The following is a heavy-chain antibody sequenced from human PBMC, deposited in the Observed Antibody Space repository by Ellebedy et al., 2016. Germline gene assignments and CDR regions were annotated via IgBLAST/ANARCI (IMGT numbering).Heavy chain of an antibody. Sequence: SETLSLTCTVSGGSISSYYWSWIRQPPGKGLEWIGYIYYSGSTNYNPSLKSRVTISVDTSKNQFSLKLSSVTAADTAVYYCAGQPPDGDSVADWGQGTLVTVSS. D-gene: IGHD2-15*01. J-gene: IGHJ4*02. CDR3: AGQPPDGDSVAD. V-gene: IGHV4-59*08. CDR2: IYYSGST. CDR1: GGSISSYY.